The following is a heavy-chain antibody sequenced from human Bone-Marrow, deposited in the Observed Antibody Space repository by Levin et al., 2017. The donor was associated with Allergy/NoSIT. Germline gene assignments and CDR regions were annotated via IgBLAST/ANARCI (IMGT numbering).Heavy chain of an antibody. J-gene: IGHJ4*02. CDR3: ARSDYFDY. Sequence: GGSLRLSCKASGYTFTSYYMHWVRQAPGQGLEWMGIINPSGGSTSYAQKFQGRVTMTRDTSTSTVYMELSSLRSEDTAVYYCARSDYFDYWGQGTLVTVSS. CDR1: GYTFTSYY. V-gene: IGHV1-46*01. CDR2: INPSGGST.